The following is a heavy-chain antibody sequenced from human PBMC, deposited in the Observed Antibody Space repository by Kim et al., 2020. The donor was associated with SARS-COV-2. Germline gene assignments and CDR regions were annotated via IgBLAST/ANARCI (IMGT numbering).Heavy chain of an antibody. Sequence: GGSLRLSCAASGFTFRSYAMSWVRQAPGKGLEWVSIITGSGGRTYYADSVKGRFTISRDNSKNTLYLQMNSLRAEDTAVYYCAKDRLHSTYYDMDVWGQGTMVTVSS. D-gene: IGHD4-4*01. J-gene: IGHJ6*02. V-gene: IGHV3-23*01. CDR1: GFTFRSYA. CDR2: ITGSGGRT. CDR3: AKDRLHSTYYDMDV.